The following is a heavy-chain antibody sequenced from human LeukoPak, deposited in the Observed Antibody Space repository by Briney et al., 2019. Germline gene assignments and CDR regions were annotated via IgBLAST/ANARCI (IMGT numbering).Heavy chain of an antibody. J-gene: IGHJ4*02. CDR3: ARKRRDTYYYGSGSQPLDY. V-gene: IGHV3-20*04. Sequence: GGSLRLSCAASGFTFDDYGMSWVRQAPGKGLEWVSGINWNGGSTGYADSVKGRFTISRDNAKNSLYLQMNSLRAEDTALYYCARKRRDTYYYGSGSQPLDYWGQGTLVTVSS. D-gene: IGHD3-10*01. CDR1: GFTFDDYG. CDR2: INWNGGST.